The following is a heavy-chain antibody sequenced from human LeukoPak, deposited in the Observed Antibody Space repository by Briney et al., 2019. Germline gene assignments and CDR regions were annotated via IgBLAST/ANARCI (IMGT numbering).Heavy chain of an antibody. CDR1: GFTVSSNS. CDR2: IYSDNT. CDR3: ARRAGAYSHPYDY. D-gene: IGHD4/OR15-4a*01. V-gene: IGHV3-53*01. J-gene: IGHJ4*02. Sequence: GGSLRLSCTVSGFTVSSNSMSWVRQAPRKGLEWVSFIYSDNTHYSDSVKGRFTISRDNSKNTLYLQMNSLRAEDTAVYYCARRAGAYSHPYDYWGQGTLVTVSS.